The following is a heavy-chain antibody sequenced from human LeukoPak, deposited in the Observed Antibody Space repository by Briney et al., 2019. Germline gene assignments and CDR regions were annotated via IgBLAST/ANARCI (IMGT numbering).Heavy chain of an antibody. J-gene: IGHJ4*02. CDR1: GFTFSNYW. D-gene: IGHD3-3*01. Sequence: GGSLRLSCAASGFTFSNYWMHWVRQAPGTGLEWVSRINTDGRTTDYADSVKGRFTISRDNAKNTLYLQMNSLRAEDTAVYYCVRLLDLDYWGQGTLVTVSS. CDR2: INTDGRTT. CDR3: VRLLDLDY. V-gene: IGHV3-74*01.